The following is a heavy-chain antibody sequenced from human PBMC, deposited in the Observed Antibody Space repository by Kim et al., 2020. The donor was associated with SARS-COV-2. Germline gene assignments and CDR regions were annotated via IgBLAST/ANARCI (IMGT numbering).Heavy chain of an antibody. V-gene: IGHV3-33*01. CDR3: ARSTVVGAVFDY. J-gene: IGHJ4*02. D-gene: IGHD1-26*01. Sequence: YYADSVKGRFTISRDNSKNTLYLQMNSLRAEDTAVYYCARSTVVGAVFDYWGQGTLVTVSS.